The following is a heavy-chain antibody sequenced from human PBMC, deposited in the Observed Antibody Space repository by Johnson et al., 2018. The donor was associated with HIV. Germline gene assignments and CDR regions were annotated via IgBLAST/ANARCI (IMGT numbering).Heavy chain of an antibody. J-gene: IGHJ3*02. Sequence: VQLVESGGGLIQPGGSLRLSCAASGFTVSSNCMSWVRQAPGKGLEWVSVIYTGGNTYYADSLKGRCTISRDNSKNTLFMQMNSLRGEDTAVYYCTKGFRAAAGTGDAFDIWGQGTMVTVSS. D-gene: IGHD6-13*01. V-gene: IGHV3-66*03. CDR3: TKGFRAAAGTGDAFDI. CDR1: GFTVSSNC. CDR2: IYTGGNT.